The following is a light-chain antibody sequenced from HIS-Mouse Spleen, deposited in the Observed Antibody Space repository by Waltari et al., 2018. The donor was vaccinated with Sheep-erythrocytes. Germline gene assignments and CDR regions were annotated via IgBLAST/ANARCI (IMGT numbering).Light chain of an antibody. V-gene: IGKV4-1*01. CDR2: WAS. Sequence: DIVMTQSPDSLPVSLGERATINCKSSQSVLYSSHNKNYLAWYQQKPGQPPKLLIYWASTRESGVPDRFSGSGSGTDFTLTISSLQAEDVAVYYCQQYYSTPYTFGQGTKLEIK. J-gene: IGKJ2*01. CDR3: QQYYSTPYT. CDR1: QSVLYSSHNKNY.